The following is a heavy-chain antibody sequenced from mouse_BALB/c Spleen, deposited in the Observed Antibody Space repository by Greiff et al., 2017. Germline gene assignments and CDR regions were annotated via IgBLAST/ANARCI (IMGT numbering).Heavy chain of an antibody. V-gene: IGHV2-2*02. J-gene: IGHJ4*01. CDR3: ARNWGGLPYAMDY. CDR1: GFSLTSYG. CDR2: IWSGGST. D-gene: IGHD2-4*01. Sequence: VKLVESGPGLVQPSQSLSITCTVSGFSLTSYGVHWVRQSPGKGLEWLGVIWSGGSTDYNAAFISRLSISKDNSKSQVFFKMNSLQANDTAIYYCARNWGGLPYAMDYWGQGTSVTVSS.